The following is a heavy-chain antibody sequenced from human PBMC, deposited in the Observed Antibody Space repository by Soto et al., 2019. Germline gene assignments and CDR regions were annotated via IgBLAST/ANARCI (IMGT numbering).Heavy chain of an antibody. J-gene: IGHJ4*02. CDR3: ATARGVTTLLFDY. V-gene: IGHV1-18*01. CDR1: GYTFTSYG. D-gene: IGHD4-17*01. Sequence: QVQLVQSGAEVKKPGASVKVSCKASGYTFTSYGISWVRQAPGQGLEWMGWISAYNGNTNYAQKLQGRVTMTTDTYTSTAYMELRSPRSDDTAVYYCATARGVTTLLFDYWGQGTLVTVSS. CDR2: ISAYNGNT.